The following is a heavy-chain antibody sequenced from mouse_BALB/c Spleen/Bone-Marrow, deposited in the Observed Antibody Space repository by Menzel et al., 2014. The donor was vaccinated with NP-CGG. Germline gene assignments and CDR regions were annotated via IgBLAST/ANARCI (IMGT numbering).Heavy chain of an antibody. CDR1: GFTFSDYY. Sequence: VQLKESGGGLVKPGGSLKLSCAASGFTFSDYYMYWVRQTPEKRLEWVATISDGGSYTFYPDSVKGRFTISRDNAKNNQCLQMSSLKSEDTAMYYCGGDGDYTYGWFAYWGQGTLVTVSA. V-gene: IGHV5-4*02. CDR3: GGDGDYTYGWFAY. CDR2: ISDGGSYT. D-gene: IGHD2-14*01. J-gene: IGHJ3*01.